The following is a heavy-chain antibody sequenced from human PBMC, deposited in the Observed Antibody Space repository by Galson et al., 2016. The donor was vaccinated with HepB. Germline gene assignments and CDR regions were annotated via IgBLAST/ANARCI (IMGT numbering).Heavy chain of an antibody. Sequence: SGKVSCKASGYTFSSYSMNWVRQAPGQGLEWMGWINTNTGNPAYAQDFTGRFVLSLDTSVSTAYLQISGLKAEDTAVYYCARSMIPYGSQNYNFDAFDIWGQGTMVTVSS. V-gene: IGHV7-4-1*02. CDR2: INTNTGNP. CDR3: ARSMIPYGSQNYNFDAFDI. J-gene: IGHJ3*02. CDR1: GYTFSSYS. D-gene: IGHD3-10*01.